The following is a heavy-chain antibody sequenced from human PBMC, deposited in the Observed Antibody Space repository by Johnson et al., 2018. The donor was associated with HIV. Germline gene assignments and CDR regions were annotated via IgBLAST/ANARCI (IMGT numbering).Heavy chain of an antibody. CDR1: GFTFSSYG. D-gene: IGHD6-19*01. CDR2: IKQDGSEK. CDR3: ARPVAGMNDAFDI. Sequence: VQLVESGGGVVQPGRSLRLSCAASGFTFSSYGMHWVRQAPGKGLEWVANIKQDGSEKYYVDSVKGRFTISRDNSKNKLYLQMNSLRAEDTAVYYCARPVAGMNDAFDIWGQGTMVTVSS. V-gene: IGHV3-7*01. J-gene: IGHJ3*02.